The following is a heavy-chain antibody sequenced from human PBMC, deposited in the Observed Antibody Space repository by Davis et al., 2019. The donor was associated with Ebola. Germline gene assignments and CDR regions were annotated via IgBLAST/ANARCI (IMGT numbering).Heavy chain of an antibody. CDR2: IYPGDSDT. Sequence: GGSLRLSCKGSGYSFTSYWIGWVRQMPGKGLEWMGIIYPGDSDTRYSPSFQGQVTISADKSISTAYLQWSSLKASDPAMFYGARLSNSTSTTCYLAYWGQGTLVTVSS. V-gene: IGHV5-51*01. J-gene: IGHJ4*02. D-gene: IGHD2-2*01. CDR1: GYSFTSYW. CDR3: ARLSNSTSTTCYLAY.